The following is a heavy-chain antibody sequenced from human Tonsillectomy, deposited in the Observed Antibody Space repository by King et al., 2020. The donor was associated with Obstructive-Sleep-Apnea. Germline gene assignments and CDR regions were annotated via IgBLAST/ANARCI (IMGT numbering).Heavy chain of an antibody. CDR2: IIPFLGTP. D-gene: IGHD3-16*01. V-gene: IGHV1-69*11. CDR3: ARGPHLGSRLVGAFDC. Sequence: QLVQSGAEVKKPGSSVKVSCKASGGIFRSHGFSWGRQAPGQGLEWMGDIIPFLGTPQYSQIFQGRVRITADESTTTIYLDVTSLRSDDTAIDACARGPHLGSRLVGAFDCSGLGSLVTVSS. CDR1: GGIFRSHG. J-gene: IGHJ4*02.